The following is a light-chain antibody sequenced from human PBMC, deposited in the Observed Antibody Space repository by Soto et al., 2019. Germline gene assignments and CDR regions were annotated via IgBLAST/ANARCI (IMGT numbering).Light chain of an antibody. CDR3: QQFSNLPPYT. Sequence: AIQLTQSPTSLSASVGDRVSITCRSSRGFSSALAWYQQKPGKPPNLLIYDASTLESGVPSRFSGSGSGTHFTLTISSLQPEDSATYYCQQFSNLPPYTFGQGTKLEIK. J-gene: IGKJ2*01. V-gene: IGKV1D-13*01. CDR1: RGFSSA. CDR2: DAS.